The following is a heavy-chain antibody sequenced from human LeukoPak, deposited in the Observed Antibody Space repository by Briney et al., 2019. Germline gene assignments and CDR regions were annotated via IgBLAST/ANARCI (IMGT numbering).Heavy chain of an antibody. CDR2: IIPIFGTA. CDR3: ARANGDYSWSGGIDV. Sequence: SVKVSCKASGGTFSSHGISWVRQAPGQGLEWMGGIIPIFGTANYAQKFQGRVTITADESTSTAYMELSSLRSEDTAVYYCARANGDYSWSGGIDVWGQGTTVTVS. D-gene: IGHD4-17*01. V-gene: IGHV1-69*01. J-gene: IGHJ6*02. CDR1: GGTFSSHG.